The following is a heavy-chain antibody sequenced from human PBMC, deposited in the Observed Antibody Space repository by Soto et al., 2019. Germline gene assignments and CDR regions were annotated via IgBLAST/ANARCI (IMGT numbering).Heavy chain of an antibody. D-gene: IGHD2-15*01. CDR3: AGQGGFDI. Sequence: GGSLRLSCTASGFGFASYNMHLVRQAPGKGLEWISYISSGSYSKYYSDSVKGRFTISRDNAKNSLFLQMNGLRDEDTAVYYCAGQGGFDIWGHGTMVTVSS. J-gene: IGHJ3*02. V-gene: IGHV3-48*02. CDR2: ISSGSYSK. CDR1: GFGFASYN.